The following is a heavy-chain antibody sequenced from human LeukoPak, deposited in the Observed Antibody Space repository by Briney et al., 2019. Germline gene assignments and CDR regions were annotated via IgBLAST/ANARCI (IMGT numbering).Heavy chain of an antibody. CDR1: GGSFSGHY. CDR3: ARGPPVYYDNGGYYFFDY. Sequence: SETLSLTCAVNGGSFSGHYWTWIRQSPGKGLDWIGEIDHSGSTNYNPSLKSRVTISVDTSMNQFSLKLSSVTDADTAVYYCARGPPVYYDNGGYYFFDYWGQGTLVTVSA. V-gene: IGHV4-34*01. CDR2: IDHSGST. J-gene: IGHJ4*02. D-gene: IGHD3-22*01.